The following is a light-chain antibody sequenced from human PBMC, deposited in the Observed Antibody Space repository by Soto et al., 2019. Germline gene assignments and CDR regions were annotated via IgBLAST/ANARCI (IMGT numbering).Light chain of an antibody. CDR1: KGILSW. V-gene: IGKV1-5*03. J-gene: IGKJ1*01. CDR3: QQSYSLPQT. Sequence: DIQMTQSPSTLSASVGDRVTITYRASKGILSWLAWYQQKQGKVPNILIYKASYLESGVPSRFRGSGSGTEFTLTISRLQPDDFETYYCQQSYSLPQTFGQGTEVDIK. CDR2: KAS.